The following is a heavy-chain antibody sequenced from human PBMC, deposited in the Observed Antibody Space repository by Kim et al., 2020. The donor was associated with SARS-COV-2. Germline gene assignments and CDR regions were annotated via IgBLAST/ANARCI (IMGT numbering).Heavy chain of an antibody. CDR1: GYTFTSYA. J-gene: IGHJ6*02. V-gene: IGHV7-4-1*02. CDR3: ARGYSSSSAYYYYYYGMDV. D-gene: IGHD6-6*01. Sequence: ASVKVSCKASGYTFTSYAMNWVRQAPGQGLEWMGWINTNTGNPTYAQGFTGRFVFSLDTSVSTAYLQISSLKAEDTAVYYCARGYSSSSAYYYYYYGMDVWGQGTPVPVSS. CDR2: INTNTGNP.